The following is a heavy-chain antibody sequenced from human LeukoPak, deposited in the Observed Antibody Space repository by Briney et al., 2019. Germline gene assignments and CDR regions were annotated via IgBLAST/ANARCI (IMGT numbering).Heavy chain of an antibody. V-gene: IGHV2-5*02. CDR3: AHRPNWGSAGAFDF. J-gene: IGHJ3*01. CDR1: VFSPGTSGVG. CDR2: IYCDGDN. D-gene: IGHD7-27*01. Sequence: SVPTPLKPPQTPMLTCTFSVFSPGTSGVGGGCIRQPPGMVLVGLAIIYCDGDNPYSPSLKSRITIANATSKNQVVLTMTNMDPVDTATYYCAHRPNWGSAGAFDFWGQGTMLTVSS.